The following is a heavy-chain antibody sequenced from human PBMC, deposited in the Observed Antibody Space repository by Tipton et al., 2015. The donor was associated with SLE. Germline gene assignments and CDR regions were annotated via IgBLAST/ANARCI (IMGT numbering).Heavy chain of an antibody. D-gene: IGHD3-10*01. Sequence: TLSLTCAVYGGSFSGYYWSWIRQPPGKGLEWIGEINHSGSTNYNPSLKSRVTISVDTSKNQFSLKLSSVTAADTAVYYCARRHYYGFGDFDYWGQGILVTVSS. CDR3: ARRHYYGFGDFDY. V-gene: IGHV4-34*01. J-gene: IGHJ4*02. CDR2: INHSGST. CDR1: GGSFSGYY.